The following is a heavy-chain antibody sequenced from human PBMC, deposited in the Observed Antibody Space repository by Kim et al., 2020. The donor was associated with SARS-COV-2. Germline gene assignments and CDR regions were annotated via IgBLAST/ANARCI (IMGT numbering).Heavy chain of an antibody. D-gene: IGHD5-12*01. Sequence: SETLSLTCAVYGGSFSGYYWSWIRQPPGKGLEWIGEINHSGSTNYNPSLKSRVTISVDSSKNQFSLKLSSVTAADTAVYYCARGLRWGYYYYGMDVWGQGTTVTVSS. J-gene: IGHJ6*02. CDR1: GGSFSGYY. V-gene: IGHV4-34*01. CDR3: ARGLRWGYYYYGMDV. CDR2: INHSGST.